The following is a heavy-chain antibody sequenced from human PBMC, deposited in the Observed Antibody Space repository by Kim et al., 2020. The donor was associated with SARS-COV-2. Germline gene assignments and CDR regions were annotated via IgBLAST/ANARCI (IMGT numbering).Heavy chain of an antibody. J-gene: IGHJ3*02. CDR2: IRSKANSYAT. Sequence: GGSLRLSCAASGFTFSGSAIHWVRQASGKGLEWVGRIRSKANSYATADAASVKGRITISRDDSKYTASLQRNSLKTEDTSVYSCTNVPVTTLAFWDAFD. CDR3: TNVPVTTLAFWDAFD. CDR1: GFTFSGSA. V-gene: IGHV3-73*01. D-gene: IGHD4-4*01.